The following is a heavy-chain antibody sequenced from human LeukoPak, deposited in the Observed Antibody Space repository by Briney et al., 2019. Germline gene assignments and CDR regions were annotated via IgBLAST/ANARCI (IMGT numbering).Heavy chain of an antibody. CDR1: GFTFSSYW. D-gene: IGHD3-10*01. J-gene: IGHJ4*02. CDR2: IKQDGSEK. CDR3: ARENTMVRGVLGWDYFDY. V-gene: IGHV3-7*03. Sequence: GGSLRLSCAASGFTFSSYWMSWVRQAPGKGLEWVANIKQDGSEKYYVDSVKGRFTISRDNAKNSLYLQMNSLRAEDTAVYYCARENTMVRGVLGWDYFDYWGQGTLVTVSS.